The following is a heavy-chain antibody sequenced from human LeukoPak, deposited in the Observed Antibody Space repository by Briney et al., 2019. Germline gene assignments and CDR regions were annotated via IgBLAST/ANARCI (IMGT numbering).Heavy chain of an antibody. Sequence: SVNVSCKVSGYTLTELSMHWVRQAPGKGLEWMGGFDPEDGETIYAQKFQGRVTMTEDTSTDTAYMELSSLRSEDTAVYYCATPHGGSYLYFDYWGQGTLVTVSS. V-gene: IGHV1-24*01. CDR3: ATPHGGSYLYFDY. CDR2: FDPEDGET. CDR1: GYTLTELS. J-gene: IGHJ4*02. D-gene: IGHD1-26*01.